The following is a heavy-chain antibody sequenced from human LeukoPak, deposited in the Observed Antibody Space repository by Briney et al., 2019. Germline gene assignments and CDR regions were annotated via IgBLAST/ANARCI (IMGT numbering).Heavy chain of an antibody. CDR3: ARAQIAARGNWFDP. D-gene: IGHD6-6*01. J-gene: IGHJ5*02. Sequence: GASVKVSCKASGYTFTGYYMHWVRQAPGQGLEWMEWINPNSGGTNYAQKFQGRVTMTRDTPISTAYMELSRLRSDDTAVYYCARAQIAARGNWFDPWGQGTLVTVSS. V-gene: IGHV1-2*02. CDR2: INPNSGGT. CDR1: GYTFTGYY.